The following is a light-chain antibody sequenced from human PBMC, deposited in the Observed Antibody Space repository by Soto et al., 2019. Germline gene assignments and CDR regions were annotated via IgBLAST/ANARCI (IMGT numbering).Light chain of an antibody. CDR3: QQSYSTLFT. V-gene: IGKV1-39*01. CDR1: QTIIRY. CDR2: AAS. Sequence: DIPMTQSPSPLSASVGDRVTITCRASQTIIRYLNWYQQKPGRAPNLLIYAASSLQSGVPSRFSGSGSGTEFTLTISSLQPEDFATYYCQQSYSTLFTFGPGTKVEIK. J-gene: IGKJ3*01.